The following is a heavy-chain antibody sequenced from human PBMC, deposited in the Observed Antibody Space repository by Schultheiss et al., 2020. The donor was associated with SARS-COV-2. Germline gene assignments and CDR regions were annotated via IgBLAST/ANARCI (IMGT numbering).Heavy chain of an antibody. J-gene: IGHJ6*03. CDR3: ARGYGDYLGGYYYYYYMDV. CDR2: INHSGST. Sequence: SETLSLTCTVSGGSISSSSFYWGWIRQPPGKGLEWIGEINHSGSTYYNPSLKSRVTISVDTSKNQFSLKLSSVTAADTAVYYCARGYGDYLGGYYYYYYMDVWGKGTTVTVSS. V-gene: IGHV4-39*07. D-gene: IGHD4-17*01. CDR1: GGSISSSSFY.